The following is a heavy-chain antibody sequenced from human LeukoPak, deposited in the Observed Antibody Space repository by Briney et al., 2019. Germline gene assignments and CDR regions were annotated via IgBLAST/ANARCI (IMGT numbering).Heavy chain of an antibody. V-gene: IGHV3-23*01. CDR1: GFTFSNSV. CDR3: ARGSKGTYDY. CDR2: ILGTGDYT. J-gene: IGHJ4*02. Sequence: GGSLRLSCVASGFTFSNSVMTWVRQAPGKGLEWVTSILGTGDYTYFANSVKGRFTISRDNSKNTLYLQMNSLRAGDTAIYYCARGSKGTYDYWGQGTLVTVSS.